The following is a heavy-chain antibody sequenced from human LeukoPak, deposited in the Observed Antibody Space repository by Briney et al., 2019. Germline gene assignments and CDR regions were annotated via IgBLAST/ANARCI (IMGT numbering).Heavy chain of an antibody. V-gene: IGHV3-73*01. Sequence: GGSLRLSCAASGFTFSDSAIHWVRQATGKGLEWVGRIRSKADTYATTYAASLKGRFTISRDDSRNRAYLQMSSLRTEDTAVYYCTREYSSGWPFDFWGQGTLVTVSS. D-gene: IGHD6-19*01. CDR2: IRSKADTYAT. J-gene: IGHJ4*02. CDR1: GFTFSDSA. CDR3: TREYSSGWPFDF.